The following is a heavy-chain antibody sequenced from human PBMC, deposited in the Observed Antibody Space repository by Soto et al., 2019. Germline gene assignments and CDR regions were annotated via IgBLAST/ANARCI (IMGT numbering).Heavy chain of an antibody. CDR2: TIPIFDTP. Sequence: SVKVSCKASGGTFGNYGISWLRQAPGQGLEWMGGTIPIFDTPHYAQKFRDRVTITADATSTAYMELTSLTSEDTATYYCARDREDGSGTKYNWFDSWGQGTLVTVSS. CDR3: ARDREDGSGTKYNWFDS. D-gene: IGHD3-10*01. J-gene: IGHJ5*01. V-gene: IGHV1-69*13. CDR1: GGTFGNYG.